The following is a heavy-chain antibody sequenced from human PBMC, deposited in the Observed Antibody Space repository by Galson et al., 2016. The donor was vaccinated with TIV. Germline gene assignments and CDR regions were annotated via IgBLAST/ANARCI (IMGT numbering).Heavy chain of an antibody. CDR2: ISYTGFT. CDR1: GFTFSDHY. CDR3: ARLYDFWTGYPSLDV. J-gene: IGHJ6*02. Sequence: LRLSCAASGFTFSDHYMDWVRQAPGKGLEWIAYISYTGFTKYNPTLKSRVTISVDTSKNHFSLKLTSVTAADTAVYFCARLYDFWTGYPSLDVWGQGTTVTVSS. D-gene: IGHD3-3*01. V-gene: IGHV4-59*08.